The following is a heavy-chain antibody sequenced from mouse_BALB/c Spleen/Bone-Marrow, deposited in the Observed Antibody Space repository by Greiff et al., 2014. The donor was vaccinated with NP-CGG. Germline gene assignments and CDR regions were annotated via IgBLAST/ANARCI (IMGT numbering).Heavy chain of an antibody. J-gene: IGHJ4*01. V-gene: IGHV2-6-7*01. CDR2: IWGDGST. CDR1: GFSLTGYG. D-gene: IGHD2-4*01. Sequence: VMLVESGPGLVAPSQSLSITCTVSGFSLTGYGVSWVRQPPGKGLEWLGMIWGDGSTDYNSALKSRLSTSKDNSKSQVFLKMNSLQTDDTARYYCARDSFLITRALDYWGQGTSVTVSS. CDR3: ARDSFLITRALDY.